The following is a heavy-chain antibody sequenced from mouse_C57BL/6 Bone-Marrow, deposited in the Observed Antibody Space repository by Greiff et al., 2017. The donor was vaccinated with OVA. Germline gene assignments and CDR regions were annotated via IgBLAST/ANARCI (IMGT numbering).Heavy chain of an antibody. CDR1: GYAFSNYW. Sequence: QVQLQQSGAELVKPEASVKISCKASGYAFSNYWMNWVKQRPGKGLEWIGQIYPGDGDTNYNGKFKGKATLTASSSTAYMHLSSLTSEDSAVYFCARGAYWGQGTLVTVSA. CDR2: IYPGDGDT. J-gene: IGHJ3*01. V-gene: IGHV1-80*01. CDR3: ARGAY.